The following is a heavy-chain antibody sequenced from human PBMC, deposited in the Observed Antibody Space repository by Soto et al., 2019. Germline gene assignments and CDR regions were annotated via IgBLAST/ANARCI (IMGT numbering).Heavy chain of an antibody. V-gene: IGHV4-4*07. J-gene: IGHJ5*02. Sequence: QVQLQESGPGLVKPSETLSLTCTVSGGSISSYYWSWIRQPAGKGLEWIGRIYTSGSTNYNPSLKSRVTMSVDTSKNQFSLKLSSVTAADTAVYYCAREGYSSGWYADNWFDPWGQGTLVTVSS. CDR1: GGSISSYY. CDR2: IYTSGST. D-gene: IGHD6-19*01. CDR3: AREGYSSGWYADNWFDP.